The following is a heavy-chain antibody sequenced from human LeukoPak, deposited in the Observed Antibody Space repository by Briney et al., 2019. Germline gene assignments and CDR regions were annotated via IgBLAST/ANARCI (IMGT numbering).Heavy chain of an antibody. CDR3: ARDVKGYCSSTSCYYYYYMDV. J-gene: IGHJ6*03. Sequence: SETLSLTCTVSGGSISSGSYCWSWIRQPAGKGLEWIGRIYTSGSTNYNPSLKSRVTISVDTSKNQFSLKLSSVTAADTAVYYCARDVKGYCSSTSCYYYYYMDVWGKGTTVTVSS. CDR1: GGSISSGSYC. D-gene: IGHD2-2*01. V-gene: IGHV4-61*02. CDR2: IYTSGST.